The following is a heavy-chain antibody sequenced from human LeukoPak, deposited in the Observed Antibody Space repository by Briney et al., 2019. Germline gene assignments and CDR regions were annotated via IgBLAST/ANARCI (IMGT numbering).Heavy chain of an antibody. Sequence: PSETLSLTCAVYGGSFSGYYWSWIRQPPGKGLEWIGEINHSGSTNYNPSLKSRVTISVDTSKNQFSLKLSSVTAADTAVYYCARGEELRYFDWLPLGVWGQGTTVTVSS. CDR3: ARGEELRYFDWLPLGV. CDR2: INHSGST. D-gene: IGHD3-9*01. J-gene: IGHJ6*02. V-gene: IGHV4-34*01. CDR1: GGSFSGYY.